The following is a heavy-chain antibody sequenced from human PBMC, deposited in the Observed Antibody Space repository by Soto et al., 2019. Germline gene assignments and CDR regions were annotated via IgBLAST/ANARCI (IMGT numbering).Heavy chain of an antibody. V-gene: IGHV3-30-3*01. CDR3: ARDFYCTNGVCIDYYYYYGMDV. J-gene: IGHJ6*02. CDR1: GFTFSSYA. CDR2: ISYDGSNK. D-gene: IGHD2-8*01. Sequence: GGSLRLSCAASGFTFSSYAMHWVRQAPGKGLEWVAVISYDGSNKYYADSVKGRFTISRDNSKNTLYLQMNSLRAEDTAVYYCARDFYCTNGVCIDYYYYYGMDVWGQGTTVTVSS.